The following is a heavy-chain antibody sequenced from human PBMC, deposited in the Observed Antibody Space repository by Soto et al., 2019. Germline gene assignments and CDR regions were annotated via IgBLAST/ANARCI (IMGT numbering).Heavy chain of an antibody. CDR3: ARDPERFCSSTSCSNWFDP. CDR2: ISSSSSYI. J-gene: IGHJ5*02. D-gene: IGHD2-2*01. Sequence: AGGSLRLSCAASGFTFSSYSMNWVRQAPGKGLEWVSSISSSSSYIYYADSVKGRFTISSDNAKNSLYLQMNSLRAEDTAVYYCARDPERFCSSTSCSNWFDPWGQGTLVTVSS. CDR1: GFTFSSYS. V-gene: IGHV3-21*01.